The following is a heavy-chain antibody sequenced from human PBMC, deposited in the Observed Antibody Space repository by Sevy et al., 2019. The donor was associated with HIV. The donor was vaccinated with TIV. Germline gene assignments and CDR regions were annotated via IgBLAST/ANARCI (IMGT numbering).Heavy chain of an antibody. J-gene: IGHJ4*02. CDR3: ARGPLFSPEYCSGGTCPTIDY. CDR1: GVSFSDYY. V-gene: IGHV4-34*01. CDR2: VSQSGSA. Sequence: SETLSLTCAVSGVSFSDYYWAWIRQPPGKGLEWIGEVSQSGSANYNPSLRSRVIMSLDTSNNHSSLKLTSVTAADTAVYYCARGPLFSPEYCSGGTCPTIDYWSQGTLVTVSS. D-gene: IGHD2-15*01.